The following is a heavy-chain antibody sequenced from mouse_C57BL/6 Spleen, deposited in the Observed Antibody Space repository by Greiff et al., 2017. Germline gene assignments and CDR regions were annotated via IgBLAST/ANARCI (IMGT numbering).Heavy chain of an antibody. CDR2: IYPGDGDT. Sequence: VKLMESGPELVKPGASVKISCKASGYAFSSSWMNWVKQRPGKGLEWIGRIYPGDGDTNYNGKFKGKATLTADKSSSTAYMQLSSLTSEDSAVYFCARGGTTVVEGGYFDVWGTGTTVTVSS. CDR1: GYAFSSSW. D-gene: IGHD1-1*01. V-gene: IGHV1-82*01. CDR3: ARGGTTVVEGGYFDV. J-gene: IGHJ1*03.